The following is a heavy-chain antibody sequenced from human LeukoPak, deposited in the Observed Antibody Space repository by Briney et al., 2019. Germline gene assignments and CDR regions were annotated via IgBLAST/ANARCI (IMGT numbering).Heavy chain of an antibody. CDR2: IKSKTDGGTT. D-gene: IGHD6-19*01. V-gene: IGHV3-15*01. CDR3: TTDLAYSSGCYYYY. Sequence: PGGSLRLSCAASGFTFSNAWMSWVRQAPGKGLEWVGRIKSKTDGGTTDYAAPVKGRFTISRDDSKNTLYLQMNSLKTEDTAVYYCTTDLAYSSGCYYYYWGQGTLVTVPS. J-gene: IGHJ4*02. CDR1: GFTFSNAW.